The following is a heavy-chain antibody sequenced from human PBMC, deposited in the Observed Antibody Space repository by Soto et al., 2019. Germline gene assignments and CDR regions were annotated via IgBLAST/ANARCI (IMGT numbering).Heavy chain of an antibody. CDR1: GGTFSSYA. D-gene: IGHD2-2*01. V-gene: IGHV1-69*01. CDR3: ARSQGSSTSLEIYYYYYYGMDV. CDR2: IIPISDTT. J-gene: IGHJ6*04. Sequence: QVQLVQSGSEVTKPGSSVKVSCQASGGTFSSYAISWVRQAPGQGLEWMGGIIPISDTTNYAQKFQGRVTITADESTSTAYMELSSLRSEDTAVYYCARSQGSSTSLEIYYYYYYGMDVWGKGTTVTVS.